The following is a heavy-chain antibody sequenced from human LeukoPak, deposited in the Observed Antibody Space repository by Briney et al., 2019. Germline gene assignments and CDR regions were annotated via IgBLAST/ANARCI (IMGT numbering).Heavy chain of an antibody. CDR3: ARTVHPYSSSWLVCDY. D-gene: IGHD6-13*01. Sequence: SETLSLTCTVSGYSISSGYYWGWIRQPPGKGLEWMGSIYHSGSTYYNPSLKSRVTISVDTSKNQFSLKLSSVTAADTAVYYCARTVHPYSSSWLVCDYWGQGTLVTVSS. V-gene: IGHV4-38-2*02. CDR1: GYSISSGYY. J-gene: IGHJ4*02. CDR2: IYHSGST.